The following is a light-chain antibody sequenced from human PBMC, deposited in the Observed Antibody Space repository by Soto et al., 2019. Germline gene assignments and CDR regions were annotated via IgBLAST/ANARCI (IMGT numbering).Light chain of an antibody. CDR1: QSIRTY. V-gene: IGKV3-15*01. J-gene: IGKJ3*01. Sequence: EIVLTQSPATLSVSPGESATLSCRASQSIRTYLAWYQLKPGQAPRLLMYDVSNRATGIPARFSGSGSGTDFTLTISSRQSEDVAVDDCQQYNDWPPELTFGQGTKVEMK. CDR3: QQYNDWPPELT. CDR2: DVS.